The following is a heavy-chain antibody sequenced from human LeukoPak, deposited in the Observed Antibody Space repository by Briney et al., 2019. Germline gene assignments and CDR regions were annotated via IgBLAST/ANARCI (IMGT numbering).Heavy chain of an antibody. CDR3: ARDTRFSGSYQDY. Sequence: GGSLRLSCVASGFTFSDYTMNWVRQAPGKGLEWVSCISGSSGYIYYADSVKGRFTISRDNAKNSLYLQMNSLRAEDTALYYCARDTRFSGSYQDYWGQGTLVTVSS. J-gene: IGHJ4*02. CDR1: GFTFSDYT. CDR2: ISGSSGYI. V-gene: IGHV3-21*01. D-gene: IGHD1-26*01.